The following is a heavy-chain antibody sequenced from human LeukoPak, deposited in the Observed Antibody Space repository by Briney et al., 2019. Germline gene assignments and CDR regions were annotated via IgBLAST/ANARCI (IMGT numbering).Heavy chain of an antibody. CDR3: ANVAKGRYFYHYMDV. V-gene: IGHV1-18*01. D-gene: IGHD2-15*01. CDR1: VYTPSIFG. CDR2: VRPYNAYT. J-gene: IGHJ6*03. Sequence: ASVTVSFTSSVYTPSIFGISWGRHGPGQGLERNRWVRPYNAYTTYADRLQGRVTLTTDTSTTTSYMELRSLRSDDTALYLCANVAKGRYFYHYMDVWGKGTTVIVS.